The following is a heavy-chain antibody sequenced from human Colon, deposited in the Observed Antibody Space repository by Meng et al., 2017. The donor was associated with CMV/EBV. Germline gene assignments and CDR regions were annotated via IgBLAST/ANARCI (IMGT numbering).Heavy chain of an antibody. CDR3: ARDPFIKAFDI. CDR1: KFTVSSNE. J-gene: IGHJ3*02. V-gene: IGHV3-7*01. CDR2: IKEDGSEK. Sequence: GESLKISCAASKFTVSSNEMNWVRQAPGKGLELVAHIKEDGSEKYFVGSVKGRFTISRDNAKNSLYLQMNSLRAEDTAVYYCARDPFIKAFDIWGQGTMVTVSS.